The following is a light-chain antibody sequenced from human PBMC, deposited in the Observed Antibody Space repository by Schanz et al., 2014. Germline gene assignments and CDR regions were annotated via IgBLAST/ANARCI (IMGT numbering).Light chain of an antibody. CDR1: SGHSSYA. J-gene: IGLJ3*02. V-gene: IGLV4-69*01. Sequence: QLVLTQSPSASASLGASVKLTCTLSSGHSSYAIAWHQQQPEKGPRYLMKLNSDGSHSKGDGIPDRFSGSSSGAERYLTXXXXXSEDEADYYCQTWDTGIRVFGGGTKLTVL. CDR2: LNSDGSH. CDR3: QTWDTGIRV.